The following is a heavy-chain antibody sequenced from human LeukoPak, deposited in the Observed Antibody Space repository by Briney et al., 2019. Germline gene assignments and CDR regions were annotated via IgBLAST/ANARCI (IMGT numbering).Heavy chain of an antibody. V-gene: IGHV5-51*01. J-gene: IGHJ4*02. CDR2: IYPGDSDT. CDR3: ARLGVDSGSYYNSGVGY. Sequence: GESLKISCKGSGYSLTSYWISWVRQMPGKGLEWMGIIYPGDSDTRYSPSFQGQVTISADKSISTAYLQWSSLKASDTAMYYCARLGVDSGSYYNSGVGYWGQGTLVTVSS. D-gene: IGHD3-10*01. CDR1: GYSLTSYW.